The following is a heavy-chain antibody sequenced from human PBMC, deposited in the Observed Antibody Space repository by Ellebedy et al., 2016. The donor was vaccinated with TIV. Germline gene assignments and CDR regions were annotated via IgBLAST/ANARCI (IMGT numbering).Heavy chain of an antibody. CDR2: VSSTSSSI. J-gene: IGHJ4*02. CDR3: ARNLIPRGYDYGHLGY. CDR1: GFSFGSYA. Sequence: GESLKISXVASGFSFGSYAVNWVRQAPGKGLEYISYVSSTSSSIYYADSVKGRFTASRDNAQNSLYLQMNSLRGDDTGVYFCARNLIPRGYDYGHLGYWGPGTLVTVSS. V-gene: IGHV3-48*03. D-gene: IGHD5-12*01.